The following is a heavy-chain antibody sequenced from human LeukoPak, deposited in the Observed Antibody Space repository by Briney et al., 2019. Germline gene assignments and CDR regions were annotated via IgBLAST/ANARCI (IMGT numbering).Heavy chain of an antibody. CDR3: ARPGPMVRGVEDAFDI. Sequence: PSETLSLTCTVSGYSISSGYYWGWIRQPPGKGLEWIGSIYHSGSTYYNPSLKSRVTISVDTSKNQFSLKLSSVTAADTAVYYCARPGPMVRGVEDAFDIWGQGTMVTVSS. CDR2: IYHSGST. J-gene: IGHJ3*02. D-gene: IGHD3-10*01. V-gene: IGHV4-38-2*02. CDR1: GYSISSGYY.